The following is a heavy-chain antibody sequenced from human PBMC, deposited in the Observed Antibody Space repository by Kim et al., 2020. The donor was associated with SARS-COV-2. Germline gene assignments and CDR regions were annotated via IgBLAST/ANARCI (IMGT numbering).Heavy chain of an antibody. V-gene: IGHV3-66*01. CDR1: GFTVSSNY. CDR2: IYSGGST. CDR3: ASLVVPAATDAFDI. J-gene: IGHJ3*02. Sequence: GGSLRLSCAASGFTVSSNYMSWVRQAPGKGLEWVSVIYSGGSTYYADSVKGRFTISRDNSKNTLYLQMNSLRAEDTAVYYCASLVVPAATDAFDIWGQGTMVTVSS. D-gene: IGHD2-2*01.